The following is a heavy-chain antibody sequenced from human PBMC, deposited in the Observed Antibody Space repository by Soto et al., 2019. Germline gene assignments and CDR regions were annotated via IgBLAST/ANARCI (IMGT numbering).Heavy chain of an antibody. J-gene: IGHJ4*02. V-gene: IGHV1-8*01. D-gene: IGHD1-26*01. CDR2: MEPSTGRT. CDR3: ARGGRAGVDY. CDR1: GYSFTSLD. Sequence: GASVKVSCKASGYSFTSLDINWVRQTAGQGLEWMGWMEPSTGRTGYAQKFQGRGTMTRDTSINTAYMELTTLTSDDTAFYYCARGGRAGVDYWGQGTLVTGSS.